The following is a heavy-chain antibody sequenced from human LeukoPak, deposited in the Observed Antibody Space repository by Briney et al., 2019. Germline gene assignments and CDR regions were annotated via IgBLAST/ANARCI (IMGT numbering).Heavy chain of an antibody. D-gene: IGHD3-10*02. J-gene: IGHJ6*04. V-gene: IGHV3-11*04. CDR2: ISSSGSTI. Sequence: GGSLRLSCTASGFTFSNAWMSWVRQAPGKGLEWVSYISSSGSTIYYADSVKGRFTISRDNAKNSLYLQMNSLRAEDTAVYYCAELGITMIGGVWGKGTTVTISS. CDR1: GFTFSNAW. CDR3: AELGITMIGGV.